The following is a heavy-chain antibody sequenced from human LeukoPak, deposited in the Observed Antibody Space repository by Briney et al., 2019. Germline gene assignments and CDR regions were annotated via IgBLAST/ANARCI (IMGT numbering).Heavy chain of an antibody. D-gene: IGHD3-22*01. CDR2: ISGSGGST. V-gene: IGHV3-23*01. Sequence: GGSLRLSCAASGFTFSRYAMSWVRQAPGKGLEWVSLISGSGGSTYYADSVKGRFTISRDNAKNSLYLQMNSLRAEDTALYYCAKDIDYDSSVRKFDYWGQGTLVTVSS. CDR3: AKDIDYDSSVRKFDY. J-gene: IGHJ4*02. CDR1: GFTFSRYA.